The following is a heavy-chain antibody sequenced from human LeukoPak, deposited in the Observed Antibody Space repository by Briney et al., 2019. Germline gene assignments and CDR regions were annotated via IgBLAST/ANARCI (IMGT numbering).Heavy chain of an antibody. Sequence: GGSLRLSCAASGFTFSSYGMHWVRQAPGKGLEWVAVIWYDGSNKYYADSVKGRFTISRDNSKNTLYLQMNSLRAEDTAVYYCASGSGFGELFAFDIWGQGTMLTVSS. CDR1: GFTFSSYG. CDR2: IWYDGSNK. V-gene: IGHV3-33*01. J-gene: IGHJ3*02. CDR3: ASGSGFGELFAFDI. D-gene: IGHD3-10*01.